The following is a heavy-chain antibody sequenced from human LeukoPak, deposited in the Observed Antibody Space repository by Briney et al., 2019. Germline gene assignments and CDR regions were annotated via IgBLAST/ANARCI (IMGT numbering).Heavy chain of an antibody. CDR2: IIPIFGTA. CDR3: ARGPTYDYVWGSYRSSSYFDY. V-gene: IGHV1-69*06. CDR1: GGTFSSYA. Sequence: SVKVPCKASGGTFSSYAISWVRQAPGQGLEWMGGIIPIFGTANYAQKFQGRVTITADKSTSTAYMELSSLRSEDTAVYYCARGPTYDYVWGSYRSSSYFDYWGQGTLVTVSS. J-gene: IGHJ4*02. D-gene: IGHD3-16*02.